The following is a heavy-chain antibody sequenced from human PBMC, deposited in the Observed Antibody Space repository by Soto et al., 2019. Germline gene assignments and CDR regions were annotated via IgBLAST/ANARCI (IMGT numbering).Heavy chain of an antibody. J-gene: IGHJ4*02. V-gene: IGHV3-30*04. Sequence: QVQLVESGGGVVQPGRTLRLSCAASGFTFSSSAMAWVRQAPGKGLEWVSFMSYDGSKAFYADSVRGRFTVSRDNSNNTLYLQMNGLRSEDTALYYCARVLGAFSNYFDYWGQGTPVTVSS. CDR2: MSYDGSKA. CDR3: ARVLGAFSNYFDY. CDR1: GFTFSSSA. D-gene: IGHD3-3*02.